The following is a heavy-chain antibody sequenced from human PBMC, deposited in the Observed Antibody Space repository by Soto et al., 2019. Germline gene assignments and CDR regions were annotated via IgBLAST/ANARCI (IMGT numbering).Heavy chain of an antibody. CDR2: IHYTGST. CDR1: GGSMSRYY. V-gene: IGHV4-59*01. J-gene: IGHJ5*02. Sequence: SETLSLTCTVSGGSMSRYYWTWIRQPPGKGLEWIGNIHYTGSTNYNPSLKSRVTILLGTSTSQFSLKVSSVTAADTAVYYCARNLTISSTDGPLDPWGHGTRVTVSS. CDR3: ARNLTISSTDGPLDP. D-gene: IGHD1-1*01.